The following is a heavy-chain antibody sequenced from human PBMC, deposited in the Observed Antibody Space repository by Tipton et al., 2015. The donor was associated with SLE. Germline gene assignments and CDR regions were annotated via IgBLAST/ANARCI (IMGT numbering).Heavy chain of an antibody. V-gene: IGHV4-34*01. D-gene: IGHD6-6*01. Sequence: TLSLTCAVYGGSFSGYYWSWIRQPPGKGLEWIGEINHSGSTNYNPSLKSRVTISVDTSKNQFSLKLSSATAADTAVYYCARRTRIAARSPFDYWGQGTLVTVSS. J-gene: IGHJ4*02. CDR1: GGSFSGYY. CDR2: INHSGST. CDR3: ARRTRIAARSPFDY.